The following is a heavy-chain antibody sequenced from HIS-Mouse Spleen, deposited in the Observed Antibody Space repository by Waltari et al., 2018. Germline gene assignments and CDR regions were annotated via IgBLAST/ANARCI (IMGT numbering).Heavy chain of an antibody. CDR2: ISYDGSNK. D-gene: IGHD2-21*01. J-gene: IGHJ2*01. V-gene: IGHV3-30*04. CDR3: ARDTVPHTLYFDL. Sequence: QVQLVESGGGVVQPGRSLSLSCAASGFRFRHYAVTVVRPAPGKGLEWVAVISYDGSNKYYADSVKGRFTISRDNSKNTLYLQMNSLRAEDTAVYYCARDTVPHTLYFDLWGRGTLVTVSS. CDR1: GFRFRHYA.